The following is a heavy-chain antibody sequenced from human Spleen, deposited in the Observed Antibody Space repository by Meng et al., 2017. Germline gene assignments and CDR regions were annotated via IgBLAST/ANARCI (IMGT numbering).Heavy chain of an antibody. CDR1: GYTFTSYD. CDR2: MNPNSGGT. J-gene: IGHJ5*02. D-gene: IGHD1-26*01. Sequence: ASVKVSCKASGYTFTSYDINWVRQATGQGLEWMGWMNPNSGGTNYAQKFQGRVTMTRDTSISTAYMELSRLRSDDTAVYYCARGRIVGAGFDPWGQGTLVTVLL. CDR3: ARGRIVGAGFDP. V-gene: IGHV1-2*02.